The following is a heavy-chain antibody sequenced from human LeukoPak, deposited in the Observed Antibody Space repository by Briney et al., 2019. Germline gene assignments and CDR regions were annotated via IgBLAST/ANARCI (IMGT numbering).Heavy chain of an antibody. D-gene: IGHD3-10*01. V-gene: IGHV3-53*01. J-gene: IGHJ4*02. CDR2: IFNDGST. Sequence: PGGSLRLSCAASGFTGSRRYMSWVRQAPGKGLEWVSVIFNDGSTYYGDSVKGRFTISRDFSKDTLYLQMNSLRPEDTAVYYCARDRNFGGWDWGQGTLVTVSS. CDR3: ARDRNFGGWD. CDR1: GFTGSRRY.